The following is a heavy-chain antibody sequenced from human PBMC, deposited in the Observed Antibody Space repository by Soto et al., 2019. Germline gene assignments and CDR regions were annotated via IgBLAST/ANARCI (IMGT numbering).Heavy chain of an antibody. J-gene: IGHJ6*03. D-gene: IGHD3-10*01. CDR2: IYYSGST. V-gene: IGHV4-31*03. CDR3: ARVIQPYYGSGSYYYYYYYMDV. Sequence: SETLSLTCTVSGGSISSGGYYWSWIRQHPGKGLEWIGYIYYSGSTYYNPSLKSRVTISVDTSKNQFSLKLSSVTAADTAVYYCARVIQPYYGSGSYYYYYYYMDVWGKGTTVTVSS. CDR1: GGSISSGGYY.